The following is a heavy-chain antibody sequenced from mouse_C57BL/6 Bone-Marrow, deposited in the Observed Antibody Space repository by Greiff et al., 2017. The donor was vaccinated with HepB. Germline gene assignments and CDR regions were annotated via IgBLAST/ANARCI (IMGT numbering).Heavy chain of an antibody. CDR2: IYPNSGST. J-gene: IGHJ4*01. V-gene: IGHV1-64*01. Sequence: QVQLQQPGAELVKPGASVKLSCKASGYTFTSYWMHWVKQRPGQGLEWIGMIYPNSGSTNYNEKFKSKATLTVDKSSSTAYMQLSSLTSEDSAVSYCACSGGNCAYYYALDFCGRGTSITVTS. CDR1: GYTFTSYW. CDR3: ACSGGNCAYYYALDF. D-gene: IGHD2-1*01.